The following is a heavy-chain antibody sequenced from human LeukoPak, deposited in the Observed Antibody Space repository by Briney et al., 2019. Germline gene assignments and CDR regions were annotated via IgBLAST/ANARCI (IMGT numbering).Heavy chain of an antibody. V-gene: IGHV3-7*01. CDR3: ARGEYMWLYP. D-gene: IGHD2/OR15-2a*01. Sequence: PGGSLRLSCGASGFTFSTYWMSWVRQAPGKGLEGVANIKRDGSDKYYVDSVKGRFTISRDNAKNSLYLQMNSLRAEDTAVYYCARGEYMWLYPWGQGTLVTVSS. CDR1: GFTFSTYW. J-gene: IGHJ5*02. CDR2: IKRDGSDK.